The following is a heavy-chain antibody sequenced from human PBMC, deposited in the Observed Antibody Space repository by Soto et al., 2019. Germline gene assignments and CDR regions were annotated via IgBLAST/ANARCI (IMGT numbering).Heavy chain of an antibody. CDR1: GFTFSNYS. CDR3: ARDGPTYYYDSSGFPDY. D-gene: IGHD3-22*01. CDR2: IKQDGSEK. J-gene: IGHJ4*02. Sequence: GGSLRLSCAASGFTFSNYSVNWVRQAPCKWLEWVANIKQDGSEKYYVDSVKGRFTISRDNAKNSLYLQMNSLRAEDTAVYYCARDGPTYYYDSSGFPDYWGQGTLVTVSS. V-gene: IGHV3-7*01.